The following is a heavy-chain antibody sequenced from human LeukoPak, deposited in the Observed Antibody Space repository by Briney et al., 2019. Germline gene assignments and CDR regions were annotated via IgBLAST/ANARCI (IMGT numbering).Heavy chain of an antibody. J-gene: IGHJ4*02. V-gene: IGHV3-30*02. Sequence: PGGSLRLSCAASGFIFNSYGMHWVRQAPGKGLEWVAFIRYDGSNKYYADSVKGRFTISRDNAKNSLYLQMNSLRAEDTAVYYCAREGYYYDSSGTPDYWGQGTLVTVSS. D-gene: IGHD3-22*01. CDR3: AREGYYYDSSGTPDY. CDR1: GFIFNSYG. CDR2: IRYDGSNK.